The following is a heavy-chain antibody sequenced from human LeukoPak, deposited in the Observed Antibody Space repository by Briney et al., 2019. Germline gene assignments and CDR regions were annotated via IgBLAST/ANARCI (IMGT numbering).Heavy chain of an antibody. CDR2: IWSDGSTK. CDR3: ARCRDSVSYNILGY. Sequence: GGSLRLSCAASGFTFSTYGMRWVRQAPGKGLEWVAVIWSDGSTKYYADYVKGRFTITRDNSKNTLYLQMNSLRAEDTAVYYCARCRDSVSYNILGYWGQGSLVTVSS. D-gene: IGHD1-26*01. CDR1: GFTFSTYG. J-gene: IGHJ4*02. V-gene: IGHV3-33*01.